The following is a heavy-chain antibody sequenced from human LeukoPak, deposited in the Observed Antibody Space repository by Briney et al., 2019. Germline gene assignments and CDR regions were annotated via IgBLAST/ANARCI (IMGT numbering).Heavy chain of an antibody. Sequence: SVKVSCKASRGTFSSYAISWVRQAPGQGLEWMGRIIPIFGTANYAQKFQGRVTITADKSTSTAYMELSSLRSEDTAVYYCARAGYYDSSSELRVDYWGQGTLVTVSS. CDR1: RGTFSSYA. D-gene: IGHD3-22*01. J-gene: IGHJ4*02. CDR2: IIPIFGTA. CDR3: ARAGYYDSSSELRVDY. V-gene: IGHV1-69*06.